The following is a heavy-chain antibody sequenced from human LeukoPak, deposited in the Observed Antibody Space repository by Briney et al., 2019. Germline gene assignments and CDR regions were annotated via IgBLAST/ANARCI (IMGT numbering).Heavy chain of an antibody. CDR3: ATYRQVLLPFES. CDR2: IFPSSDEI. V-gene: IGHV3-23*01. D-gene: IGHD2/OR15-2a*01. CDR1: GFTFSTFA. J-gene: IGHJ4*02. Sequence: PGGSLRLSCAASGFTFSTFAMIWVRQPAGKGLEGVSSIFPSSDEIHYADSVRGRFTISRDNSKSTLSLQMNTLRAEDTAIYYCATYRQVLLPFESWGPGTLVTVSS.